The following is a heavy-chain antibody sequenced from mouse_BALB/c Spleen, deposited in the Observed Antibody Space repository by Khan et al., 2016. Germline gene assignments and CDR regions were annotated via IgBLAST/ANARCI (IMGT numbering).Heavy chain of an antibody. CDR1: GFDFSRYW. V-gene: IGHV4-1*02. Sequence: EVKLLESGGGLVQPGGSLKLSCVASGFDFSRYWMSWVRQAPGKGLEWIGEINPDSSTINYTPSLKDKFIISRDNAKNTLYLQMSKVRSEDTALYYCARLHYYGLFAYWGQGTLVTVSA. CDR2: INPDSSTI. D-gene: IGHD1-2*01. CDR3: ARLHYYGLFAY. J-gene: IGHJ3*01.